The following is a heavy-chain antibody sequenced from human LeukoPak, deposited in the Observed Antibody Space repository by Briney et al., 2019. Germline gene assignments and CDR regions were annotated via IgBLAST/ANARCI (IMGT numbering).Heavy chain of an antibody. CDR2: IYWDDDK. V-gene: IGHV2-5*02. CDR1: GFSLSTSGVG. CDR3: AHKGYYDSSGYPPLDY. D-gene: IGHD3-22*01. J-gene: IGHJ4*02. Sequence: KESGPTLVNPTQTLTLTCTFSGFSLSTSGVGVGWIRQPPGKALEWLALIYWDDDKRYSPSLKSRLTITKDTSKNQVVLTMTNMDPVDTATYYCAHKGYYDSSGYPPLDYWGQGTLVTVSS.